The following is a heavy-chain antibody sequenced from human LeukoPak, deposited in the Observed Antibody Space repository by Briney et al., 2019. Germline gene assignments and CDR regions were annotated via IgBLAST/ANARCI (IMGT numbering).Heavy chain of an antibody. CDR3: ARDLIRYYDFWSGYSDY. V-gene: IGHV1-18*01. Sequence: GASVKVSCKASGYTFTSYGISWVRQAPGQGLEWMGWISAYNGNTNYAQKPQGRVTMTTDTSTSTAYMELRSLRSDDTAVYYCARDLIRYYDFWSGYSDYWGQGTLVTVSS. CDR1: GYTFTSYG. D-gene: IGHD3-3*01. CDR2: ISAYNGNT. J-gene: IGHJ4*02.